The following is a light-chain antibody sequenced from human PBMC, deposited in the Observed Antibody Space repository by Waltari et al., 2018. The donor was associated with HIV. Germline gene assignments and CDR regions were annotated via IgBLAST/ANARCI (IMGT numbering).Light chain of an antibody. CDR2: AAS. Sequence: DIQLTQSPSFLSASVGYRVIITGRASQGISSSLAWYQLKPGKAPKLLIYAASTLQSGVPSRFSGSGSGTEFTLTISSLQPEEFATYYCQQLNSYPYTFGQGTKLEIK. CDR1: QGISSS. CDR3: QQLNSYPYT. J-gene: IGKJ2*01. V-gene: IGKV1-9*01.